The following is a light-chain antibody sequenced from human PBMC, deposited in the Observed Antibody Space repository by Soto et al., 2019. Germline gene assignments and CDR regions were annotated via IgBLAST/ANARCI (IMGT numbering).Light chain of an antibody. V-gene: IGKV3-20*01. CDR3: HQFGMSPFT. CDR1: QSVRGNY. J-gene: IGKJ3*01. CDR2: GPS. Sequence: EVVLTQSPGTLSLSPGESATLSCRASQSVRGNYFAWYQQRPGQAPRLLVYGPSVRAAGIPDRFRGSGSRTDFNLTLNTVEPEDFAVYYCHQFGMSPFTFGPGTTLDIK.